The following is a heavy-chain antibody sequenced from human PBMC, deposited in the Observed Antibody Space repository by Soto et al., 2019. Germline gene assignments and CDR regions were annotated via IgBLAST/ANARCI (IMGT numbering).Heavy chain of an antibody. D-gene: IGHD2-2*01. CDR3: ARSVVVPTASDY. V-gene: IGHV1-24*01. Sequence: ASVKVSCKVSGYTLTELSMHWVRQAPGKGLEWMGGFDPEDGKTTSAQKFQGRVTVTEDTSTDTAYMELSSLRSEDTAVYYCARSVVVPTASDYWGQGTLVTVSS. J-gene: IGHJ4*02. CDR2: FDPEDGKT. CDR1: GYTLTELS.